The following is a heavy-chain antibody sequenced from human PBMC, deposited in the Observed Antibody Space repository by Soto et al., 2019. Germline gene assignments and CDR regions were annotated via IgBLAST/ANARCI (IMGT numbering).Heavy chain of an antibody. D-gene: IGHD3-16*01. J-gene: IGHJ4*02. CDR3: AREGGESSDGLYYFDS. CDR2: IYYSGNT. Sequence: PSETLSLTCTVSGGPTSSDNYWSWIRQPPGKGLEWIGHIYYSGNTDYNPSLKSRLAISIDTSKNQFSLKLSSVTAADTAVYFCAREGGESSDGLYYFDSWGQGSLVTVS. CDR1: GGPTSSDNY. V-gene: IGHV4-30-4*01.